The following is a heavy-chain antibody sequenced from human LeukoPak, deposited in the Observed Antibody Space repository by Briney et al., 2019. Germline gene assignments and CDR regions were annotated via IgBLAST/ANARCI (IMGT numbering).Heavy chain of an antibody. CDR3: ARDSGSYSD. CDR2: ISSSGSTI. V-gene: IGHV3-48*03. D-gene: IGHD1-26*01. Sequence: GGSLRLSCAASGFTFSSYEMNWVRQAPGKGPEWVSFISSSGSTIHYADFVKGRFTISRDNAKNSVYLQMNSLRAEDTAVYYCARDSGSYSDWGQGTLVTVSS. CDR1: GFTFSSYE. J-gene: IGHJ4*02.